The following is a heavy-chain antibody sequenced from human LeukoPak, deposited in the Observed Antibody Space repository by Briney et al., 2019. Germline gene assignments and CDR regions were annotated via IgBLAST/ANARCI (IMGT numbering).Heavy chain of an antibody. CDR2: INPNSGGT. D-gene: IGHD3-10*01. CDR3: ARDHGGYRDYVSGWFDP. Sequence: GASVKVSCKASGYTFTGYYMHWVRQAPGQGLEWMGWINPNSGGTNYALKFLGRVTMTRDTSISTAYMELSRLISDDTAVYYCARDHGGYRDYVSGWFDPWGQGTLVTVSS. J-gene: IGHJ5*02. CDR1: GYTFTGYY. V-gene: IGHV1-2*02.